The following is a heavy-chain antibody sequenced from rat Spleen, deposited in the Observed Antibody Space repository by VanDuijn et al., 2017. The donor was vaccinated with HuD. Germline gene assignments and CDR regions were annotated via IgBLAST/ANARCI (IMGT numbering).Heavy chain of an antibody. J-gene: IGHJ3*01. CDR2: ISYDGYTT. D-gene: IGHD1-4*01. CDR1: GFTFSDYY. Sequence: EVQLVESGGGLVQPGRSLKLSCAASGFTFSDYYMAWVRQAPKKGKEWVTPISYDGYTTSYRDSVKGRFTISRDNAKSTLYLQMDSLRSEDTATYHCATAGTRVSRFAYWGQGTLVTVSS. V-gene: IGHV5S10*01. CDR3: ATAGTRVSRFAY.